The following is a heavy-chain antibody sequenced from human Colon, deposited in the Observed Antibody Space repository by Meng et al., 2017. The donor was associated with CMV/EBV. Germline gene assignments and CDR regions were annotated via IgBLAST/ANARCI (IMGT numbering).Heavy chain of an antibody. CDR3: SYGANYYFDY. D-gene: IGHD4/OR15-4a*01. Sequence: CVFSDLTVSNLFMHWVRQAPGEGLEWVGRIKGEADGGTTDYAAPVRGRFIISRDDSKNTVYLEMKSLQVDDAAVYYCSYGANYYFDYWGPGTLVTVSS. CDR1: DLTVSNLF. J-gene: IGHJ4*02. CDR2: IKGEADGGTT. V-gene: IGHV3-15*07.